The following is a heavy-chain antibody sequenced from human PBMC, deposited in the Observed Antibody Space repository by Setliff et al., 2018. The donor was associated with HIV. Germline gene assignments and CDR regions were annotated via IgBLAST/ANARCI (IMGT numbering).Heavy chain of an antibody. CDR3: ARDDNVLQRNDALDI. CDR2: ISSSGSAM. CDR1: GFTFSSYA. J-gene: IGHJ3*02. D-gene: IGHD1-1*01. Sequence: GGSLRLSCAASGFTFSSYAMSWVRQAPGKGLEWVSYISSSGSAMYYADSVKGRFTISRDNAKNSLSLQMNSLRAEDTAVYYCARDDNVLQRNDALDIWGQGTLVTVSS. V-gene: IGHV3-48*03.